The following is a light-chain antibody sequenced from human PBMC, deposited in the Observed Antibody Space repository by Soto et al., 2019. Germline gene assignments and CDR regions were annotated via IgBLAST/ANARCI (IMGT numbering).Light chain of an antibody. Sequence: EIVLTQSPGTLSLSPGERATLSCRASQSVSSTYLAWYQQKPGQAPRLIIYGASSRATGTPDRFSGSGSGTDFTLTISRLEPEDFAVYYCQKYGSLTSSTFGQGTKVEIK. CDR2: GAS. CDR3: QKYGSLTSST. J-gene: IGKJ1*01. V-gene: IGKV3-20*01. CDR1: QSVSSTY.